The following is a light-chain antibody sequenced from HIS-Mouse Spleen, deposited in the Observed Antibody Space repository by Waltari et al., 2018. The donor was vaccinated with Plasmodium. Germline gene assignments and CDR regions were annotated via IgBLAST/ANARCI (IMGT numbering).Light chain of an antibody. CDR2: GAS. V-gene: IGKV3-15*01. CDR3: QQYNNWSFT. CDR1: QSVSSN. J-gene: IGKJ3*01. Sequence: EIVMTQSPATLSVSPGERATLSCRARQSVSSNLAWYQQKPGQAPRLLLYGASTRATGIPARFSGSGSGTEFTLNISSLQSEDFAVYYCQQYNNWSFTFGPGTKVDIK.